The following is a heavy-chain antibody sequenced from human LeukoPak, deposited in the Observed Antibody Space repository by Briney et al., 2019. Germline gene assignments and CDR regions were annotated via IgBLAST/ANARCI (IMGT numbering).Heavy chain of an antibody. CDR1: GFTFSSYA. J-gene: IGHJ4*02. V-gene: IGHV3-30-3*01. CDR3: AKAAERYSSSYFDY. D-gene: IGHD6-13*01. Sequence: PGGSLRLSCAASGFTFSSYAMHWVRQAPGKGLEWAAVISSDGNTKYYADSVKGRFTISRDNSKNTLYLQMNSLRAEDTAVYYCAKAAERYSSSYFDYWGQGTLVTVSS. CDR2: ISSDGNTK.